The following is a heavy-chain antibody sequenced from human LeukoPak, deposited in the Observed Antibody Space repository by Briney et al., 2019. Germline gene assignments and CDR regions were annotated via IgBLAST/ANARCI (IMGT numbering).Heavy chain of an antibody. J-gene: IGHJ6*02. CDR2: ISAYNGNT. V-gene: IGHV1-18*01. Sequence: GASVKVSCKASGYIFSTYGISWVRQAPGQGLEWMGWISAYNGNTNYAQKVQGRVTLTTDTSTSTAYMELRSLRSDDTAMYYCARDDRRPYGMDVWGQGTTVTVSS. CDR3: ARDDRRPYGMDV. CDR1: GYIFSTYG.